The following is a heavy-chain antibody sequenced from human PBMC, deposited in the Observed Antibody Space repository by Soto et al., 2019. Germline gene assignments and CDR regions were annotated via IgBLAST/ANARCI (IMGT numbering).Heavy chain of an antibody. V-gene: IGHV3-15*01. J-gene: IGHJ4*02. D-gene: IGHD1-26*01. CDR2: MKNNGAT. CDR1: GFTFNNAC. Sequence: GGSLRLSCVISGFTFNNACMNWVRQAPGKGLEWVGRMKNNGATDYAAPVRGRFTISRDDSRDTLYLQMNNLETEDTAVYYCTTDLSPPEGPSYPIDYWGQGTLVTVSS. CDR3: TTDLSPPEGPSYPIDY.